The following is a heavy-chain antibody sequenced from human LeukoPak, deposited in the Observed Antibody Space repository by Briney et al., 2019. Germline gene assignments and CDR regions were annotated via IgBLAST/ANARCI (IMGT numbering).Heavy chain of an antibody. Sequence: GGSLRLSCAASGFTFSDHYMDWVRQAPGKGLEWVGRTRNKASSYTTEYAASVKNRFTISRDDSKNSLYLQMNSLKTEDTAVYYCARVRSGSLDYWGQGTLVTVSS. CDR1: GFTFSDHY. J-gene: IGHJ4*02. V-gene: IGHV3-72*01. D-gene: IGHD1-26*01. CDR2: TRNKASSYTT. CDR3: ARVRSGSLDY.